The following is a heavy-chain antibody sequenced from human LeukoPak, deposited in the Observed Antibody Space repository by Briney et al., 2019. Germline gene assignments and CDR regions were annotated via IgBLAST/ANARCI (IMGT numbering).Heavy chain of an antibody. CDR2: IIPIFGTA. CDR1: GGTFSSYA. J-gene: IGHJ4*02. D-gene: IGHD2/OR15-2a*01. Sequence: GASVKVSCKASGGTFSSYAISWVRQAPGQGLEWMGGIIPIFGTANYAQKFQGRVTITADKSTSTAYMELSSLRSEDTAVYYCASALISTNRAQRWCDYWGQGTLVTVSS. V-gene: IGHV1-69*06. CDR3: ASALISTNRAQRWCDY.